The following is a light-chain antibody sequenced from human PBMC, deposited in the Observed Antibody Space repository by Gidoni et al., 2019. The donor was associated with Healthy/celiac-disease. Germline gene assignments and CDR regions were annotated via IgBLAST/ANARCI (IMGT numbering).Light chain of an antibody. CDR1: QSVSSN. Sequence: EIVMTQSPATLSGSPGERATLSCRASQSVSSNLAWYQQKPRQPPRLLLYGASTRATDIPARFSGSGSGTEFTLTISSLQSEDFAVYYCQQYNNWPPRTFXQXTKLEIK. V-gene: IGKV3-15*01. CDR2: GAS. CDR3: QQYNNWPPRT. J-gene: IGKJ2*01.